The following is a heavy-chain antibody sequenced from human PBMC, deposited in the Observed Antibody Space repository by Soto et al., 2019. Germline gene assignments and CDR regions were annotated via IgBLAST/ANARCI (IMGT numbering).Heavy chain of an antibody. D-gene: IGHD2-15*01. CDR2: ISWNSGSI. J-gene: IGHJ4*02. CDR3: AKVHCSGGTC. CDR1: GFTFDDYA. Sequence: EVQLVESGGGLVQPGRSLRLSCAASGFTFDDYAMHWVRQAPGKGLEWVSGISWNSGSIGYADSVKGRFTISRDNAKNSLYLQMNSLRAEDTALYYCAKVHCSGGTCWGQGTLVTVFS. V-gene: IGHV3-9*01.